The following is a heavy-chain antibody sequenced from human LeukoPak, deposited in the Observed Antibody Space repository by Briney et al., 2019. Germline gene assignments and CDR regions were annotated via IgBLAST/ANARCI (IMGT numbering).Heavy chain of an antibody. Sequence: ASVKVSCKASGYPFTSYGISWVRQPPGQGLEWMGWISAYNGNTNYAQKLQGRVTMTTDTSTSTAYMELRSLRSDDTAVYYCARLTEELLFVYWGQGTLVTVSS. CDR2: ISAYNGNT. CDR3: ARLTEELLFVY. J-gene: IGHJ4*02. D-gene: IGHD1-26*01. V-gene: IGHV1-18*01. CDR1: GYPFTSYG.